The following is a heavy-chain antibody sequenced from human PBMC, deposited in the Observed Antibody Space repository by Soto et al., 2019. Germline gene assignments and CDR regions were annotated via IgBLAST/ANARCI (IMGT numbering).Heavy chain of an antibody. D-gene: IGHD4-17*01. CDR3: ARGGSDLGVDYDPSYDY. J-gene: IGHJ4*02. CDR1: GYTFTSYD. CDR2: MNPNSGNT. V-gene: IGHV1-8*01. Sequence: QVQLVQSGAEVKKPGASVKVSCKASGYTFTSYDINWVRQATGQGLEWMGWMNPNSGNTGYAQKFQGRVTMTRNTSISTAYMELSSLRSEDTAVYYCARGGSDLGVDYDPSYDYWGQGTLVTVSS.